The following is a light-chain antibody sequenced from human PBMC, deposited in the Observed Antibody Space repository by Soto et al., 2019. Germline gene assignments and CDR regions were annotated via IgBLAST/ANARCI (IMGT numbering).Light chain of an antibody. CDR1: SSDVGGYNY. CDR3: SSYAGSSNV. J-gene: IGLJ1*01. CDR2: EVS. V-gene: IGLV2-8*01. Sequence: QSALTQPPSASGSPGQSVAISCTGTSSDVGGYNYVSWYQQHPGKALNLLVYEVSTRGSGVRDRFSGSKSGNTVCMTGSGLRAEDESDYYCSSYAGSSNVFGTGTKVTVL.